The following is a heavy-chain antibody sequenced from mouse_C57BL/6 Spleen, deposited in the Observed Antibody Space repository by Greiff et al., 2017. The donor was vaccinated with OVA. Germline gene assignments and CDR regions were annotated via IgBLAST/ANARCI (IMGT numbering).Heavy chain of an antibody. CDR3: ARHEDRGDYYGSSFAWFAY. CDR2: FYPGSGSI. J-gene: IGHJ3*01. Sequence: VQLQQSGAELVKPGASVKLSCKASGYTFTEYTIHWVKQRSGQGLEWIGWFYPGSGSIKYNEKFKDKATLTADKSSSTVYMELSRLTSEDSAVYFCARHEDRGDYYGSSFAWFAYWGQGTLVTVSA. V-gene: IGHV1-62-2*01. D-gene: IGHD1-1*01. CDR1: GYTFTEYT.